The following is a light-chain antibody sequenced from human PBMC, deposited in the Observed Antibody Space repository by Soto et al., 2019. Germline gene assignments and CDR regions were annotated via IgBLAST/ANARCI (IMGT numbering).Light chain of an antibody. Sequence: DIQLTQSPSFLSASVGDRVTITCRASQDTRSYLAWYQQKPGKAPKLLIYVASTLLSGVPSRFSRSGSGTEFTLTISSLQPEDFATYFCQQHNSYPLTFRPGPKVEIK. CDR2: VAS. CDR3: QQHNSYPLT. V-gene: IGKV1-9*01. J-gene: IGKJ3*01. CDR1: QDTRSY.